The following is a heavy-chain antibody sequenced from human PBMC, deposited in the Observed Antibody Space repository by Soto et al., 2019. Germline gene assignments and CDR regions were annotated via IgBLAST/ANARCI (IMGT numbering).Heavy chain of an antibody. CDR2: ISGSGGST. D-gene: IGHD2-15*01. J-gene: IGHJ6*02. Sequence: EVQLLESGGGLVQPGGSLRLSCAASGFTFSSYAMSWVRQAPGKGLEWVSAISGSGGSTYYADSVKGRFTISRDNSKNTLYLQMNSMRAEDTAVYYCAKARDCSGGSCYGGDYDYYGMDVWGQGTTVTFSS. CDR3: AKARDCSGGSCYGGDYDYYGMDV. CDR1: GFTFSSYA. V-gene: IGHV3-23*01.